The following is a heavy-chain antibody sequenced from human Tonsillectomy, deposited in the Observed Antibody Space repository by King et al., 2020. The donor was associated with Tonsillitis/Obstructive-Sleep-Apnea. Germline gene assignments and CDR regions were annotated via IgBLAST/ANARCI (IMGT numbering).Heavy chain of an antibody. D-gene: IGHD3-3*01. CDR2: INPSGGST. J-gene: IGHJ4*02. V-gene: IGHV1-46*01. Sequence: LVQSGAEVRKPGASVTVSCKASGYTFSSYYIHWVRQAPGQGLEWMGIINPSGGSTSYAQKFQGRVTMTRDKSTSTLYMELSSLRSEDTAVYYCAREPKRSDVLRFLAWLGGGFDYWGQGTLVTVSS. CDR3: AREPKRSDVLRFLAWLGGGFDY. CDR1: GYTFSSYY.